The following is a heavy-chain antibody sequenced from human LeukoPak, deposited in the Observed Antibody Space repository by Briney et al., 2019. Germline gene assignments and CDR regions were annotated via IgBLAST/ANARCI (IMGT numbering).Heavy chain of an antibody. J-gene: IGHJ4*02. V-gene: IGHV3-30*02. D-gene: IGHD3-22*01. Sequence: GGSLRLSCAASGFIFSSYGMHWVRQAPDKGLEWVAFIRYDGSRKYYADSVKGRFTIDRDNSKNTVYLHMNSLRPDDTAIYFCARQEARNYYYEGLDYWGQGNLVTVSS. CDR2: IRYDGSRK. CDR3: ARQEARNYYYEGLDY. CDR1: GFIFSSYG.